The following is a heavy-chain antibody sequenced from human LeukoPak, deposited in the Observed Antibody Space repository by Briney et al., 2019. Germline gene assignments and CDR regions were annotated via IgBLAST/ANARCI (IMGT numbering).Heavy chain of an antibody. CDR2: IGWSGSST. J-gene: IGHJ4*02. D-gene: IGHD6-19*01. CDR1: GFTLDDYG. CDR3: ARDRASGWYRGDYDY. V-gene: IGHV3-20*04. Sequence: GGSLRLSCAASGFTLDDYGMSWVRQAPGKGLEWVSGIGWSGSSTGYADSVKGRFTISIDNAKNSLYLQLDSLRAEDTAIYYCARDRASGWYRGDYDYWGQGTLVTVSS.